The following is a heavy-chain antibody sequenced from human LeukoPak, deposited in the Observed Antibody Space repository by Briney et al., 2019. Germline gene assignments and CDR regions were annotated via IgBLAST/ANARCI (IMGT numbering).Heavy chain of an antibody. D-gene: IGHD1-26*01. CDR3: ARGPVEAVYGVSTED. Sequence: GASVKVSCKASGYTFTSYGISWVRQAPGQGLEWMGWISAYNGNTNYAQKFQGRVSLTRDTSISTAYMELSSLRSDDTAVYYCARGPVEAVYGVSTEDWGQGTTVTVSS. CDR1: GYTFTSYG. CDR2: ISAYNGNT. V-gene: IGHV1-18*01. J-gene: IGHJ6*02.